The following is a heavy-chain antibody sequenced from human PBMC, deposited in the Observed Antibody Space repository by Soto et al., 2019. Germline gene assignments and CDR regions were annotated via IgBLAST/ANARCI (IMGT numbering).Heavy chain of an antibody. CDR1: GYTFTGYG. D-gene: IGHD3-22*01. V-gene: IGHV1-18*01. Sequence: SVKPSCKDSGYTFTGYGMGWLRQAPGQGLEWMGWISGYNANTNYPQKLQGRITMTTDTSTSTAYMELRSLRSDDTAVYYCVRGGYYYDSSGYYSDYCGQGTLVTVSS. J-gene: IGHJ4*02. CDR2: ISGYNANT. CDR3: VRGGYYYDSSGYYSDY.